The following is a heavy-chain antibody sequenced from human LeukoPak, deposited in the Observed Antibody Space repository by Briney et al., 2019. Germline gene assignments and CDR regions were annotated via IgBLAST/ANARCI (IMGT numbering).Heavy chain of an antibody. D-gene: IGHD6-19*01. J-gene: IGHJ6*03. CDR1: GFTFNDYH. CDR3: ARLTATPAGSYYYHYIHV. CDR2: ISPGGGDI. V-gene: IGHV3-11*01. Sequence: GGSLRLSCAASGFTFNDYHMTWIRQAPGKGLEWISYISPGGGDIYFADSVKGRFTLSRDNAKNSLYLQVSSLTAEDTAVYYCARLTATPAGSYYYHYIHVWGKGTTVTVSS.